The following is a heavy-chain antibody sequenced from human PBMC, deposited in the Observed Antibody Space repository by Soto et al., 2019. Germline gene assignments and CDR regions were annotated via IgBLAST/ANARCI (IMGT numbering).Heavy chain of an antibody. CDR2: INHSGST. CDR1: GGSFSGYY. Sequence: QVQLQQWGAGLLKPSETLSLTCAVYGGSFSGYYWSWIRQPPGKGLEWIGEINHSGSTNYNPSPKSIVTISVDASKNQFSLKPSSVTAADTAVYYCASGSSYYDYIWGSYREDAFDIWGQGTMVTVSS. V-gene: IGHV4-34*01. D-gene: IGHD3-16*02. CDR3: ASGSSYYDYIWGSYREDAFDI. J-gene: IGHJ3*02.